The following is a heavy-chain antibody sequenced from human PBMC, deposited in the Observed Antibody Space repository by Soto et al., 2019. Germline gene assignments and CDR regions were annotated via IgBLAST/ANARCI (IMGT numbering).Heavy chain of an antibody. Sequence: QVQLVQSGAEVKKPGASVKVSCKASASIFSSYGITWVRQAPGQGLEWMGRINGYNGNTKYAQELQGRVTMTTDTSTSTAYMELRSLRSDDTAVYYCARGRYSSPDYYSYGMDVWGQGTTVTVSS. CDR2: INGYNGNT. J-gene: IGHJ6*02. CDR1: ASIFSSYG. CDR3: ARGRYSSPDYYSYGMDV. V-gene: IGHV1-18*01. D-gene: IGHD6-13*01.